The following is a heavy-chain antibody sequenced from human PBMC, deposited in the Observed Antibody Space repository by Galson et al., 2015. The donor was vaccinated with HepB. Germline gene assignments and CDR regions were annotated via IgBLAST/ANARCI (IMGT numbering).Heavy chain of an antibody. CDR1: GYTFTSYA. J-gene: IGHJ5*02. CDR2: INTNTGNP. V-gene: IGHV7-4-1*02. CDR3: ARAANDYGDYPGVDWFDP. Sequence: SVKVSCKASGYTFTSYAMNWVRQAPGQGLEWMGWINTNTGNPTYAQGFTGRFVFSLDTSVSTAYLQISSLKAEDTAVYYCARAANDYGDYPGVDWFDPWGQGTLVTVSS. D-gene: IGHD4-17*01.